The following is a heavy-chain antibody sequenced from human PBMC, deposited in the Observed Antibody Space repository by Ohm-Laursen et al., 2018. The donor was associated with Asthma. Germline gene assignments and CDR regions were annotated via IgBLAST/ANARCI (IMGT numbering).Heavy chain of an antibody. D-gene: IGHD6-6*01. Sequence: SLRLSCAASGYTFRRYSIHWVRQAPGKGLEWVASISTASTFIYYADSVKGRFTISRDNAKNSLYLQMNSLRAEDTAVYYCARGYSSSSLFVLYYYNMDVWGQGTTVTVSS. V-gene: IGHV3-21*04. CDR2: ISTASTFI. CDR3: ARGYSSSSLFVLYYYNMDV. CDR1: GYTFRRYS. J-gene: IGHJ6*02.